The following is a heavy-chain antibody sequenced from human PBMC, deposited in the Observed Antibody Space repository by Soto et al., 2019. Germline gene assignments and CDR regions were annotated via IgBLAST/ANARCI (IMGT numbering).Heavy chain of an antibody. CDR3: AGRDYDFWSGYPNPYYYYYGMDV. CDR2: IYYSGST. CDR1: GGSISSYY. J-gene: IGHJ6*02. V-gene: IGHV4-59*01. Sequence: KSSETLSLTCTVSGGSISSYYWSWIRQPPGKGLEWIGYIYYSGSTNYNPSLKSRVTISVDTSKNQFSLKLSSVTAADTAVYYCAGRDYDFWSGYPNPYYYYYGMDVWGQGTTVTVSS. D-gene: IGHD3-3*01.